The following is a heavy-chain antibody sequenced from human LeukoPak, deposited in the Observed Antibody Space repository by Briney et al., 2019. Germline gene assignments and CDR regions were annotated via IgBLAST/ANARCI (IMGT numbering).Heavy chain of an antibody. CDR3: AKGLGTSGYHDY. J-gene: IGHJ4*02. Sequence: GGSLRLSCAASGVTFSSYGMHWVRQAPGKGLEGVAVIWYDGSNKYYADSVKGGFTISRDNSQNMLYLQMNSLRVEDTALYYCAKGLGTSGYHDYWGQGTLVTVSS. D-gene: IGHD3-22*01. CDR2: IWYDGSNK. V-gene: IGHV3-33*06. CDR1: GVTFSSYG.